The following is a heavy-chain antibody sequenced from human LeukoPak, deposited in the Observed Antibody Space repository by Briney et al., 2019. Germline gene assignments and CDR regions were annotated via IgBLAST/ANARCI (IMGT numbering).Heavy chain of an antibody. V-gene: IGHV3-7*01. CDR3: ARTNYFDY. CDR1: GFTFSTNW. CDR2: IKQDGSEK. Sequence: GGSLRLSCAASGFTFSTNWMTWVRQAPGKGPEWVANIKQDGSEKYYVDSVKGRFTISRDNAKNSLYLQMNSLRTEDTAVYFCARTNYFDYWGQGTLVTVSS. J-gene: IGHJ4*02.